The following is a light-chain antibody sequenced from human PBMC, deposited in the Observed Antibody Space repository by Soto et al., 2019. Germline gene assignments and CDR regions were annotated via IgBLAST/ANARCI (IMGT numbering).Light chain of an antibody. CDR2: EVR. CDR3: SAYKARSTLV. Sequence: QSALTQPASVSGSAGQSITISCSGTMRDVGAYNLVSWYQQHPGTAPKLIIYEVRNRPSGISSRFSGSRSGNTASLTISGLQSEDEGDYYCSAYKARSTLVFGGGTK. V-gene: IGLV2-14*01. CDR1: MRDVGAYNL. J-gene: IGLJ3*02.